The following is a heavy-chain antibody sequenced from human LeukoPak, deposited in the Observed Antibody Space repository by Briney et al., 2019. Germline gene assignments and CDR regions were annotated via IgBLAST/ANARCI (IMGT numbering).Heavy chain of an antibody. V-gene: IGHV4-59*08. CDR2: IYYSGST. CDR3: ASYDSSGASGN. D-gene: IGHD3-22*01. J-gene: IGHJ4*02. CDR1: GGSISYYY. Sequence: SETLSLTCTVSGGSISYYYWSWIRQPPGKGLEWIGYIYYSGSTNYNPSLKSRVTISVDTSKNQFSLKLSSVTAADTAVYYCASYDSSGASGNWGQGTLVTVSS.